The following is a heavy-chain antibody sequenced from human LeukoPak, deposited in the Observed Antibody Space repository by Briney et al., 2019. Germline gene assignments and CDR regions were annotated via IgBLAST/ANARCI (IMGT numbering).Heavy chain of an antibody. Sequence: GGSLRLSCAASGFTFSSYWMSWVRQAPGKGLEWVANIKQDGSEKYYVDSVKGRFTISRDNAKNSLYLQMSSLRAEDTAVYYCARPATMWLATGDAFDIWGQGTMVTVSS. CDR2: IKQDGSEK. CDR3: ARPATMWLATGDAFDI. D-gene: IGHD5-12*01. CDR1: GFTFSSYW. J-gene: IGHJ3*02. V-gene: IGHV3-7*01.